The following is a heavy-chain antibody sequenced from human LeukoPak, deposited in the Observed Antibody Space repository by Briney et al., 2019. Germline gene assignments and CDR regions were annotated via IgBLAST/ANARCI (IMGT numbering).Heavy chain of an antibody. CDR2: ISSSGSTI. V-gene: IGHV3-11*01. J-gene: IGHJ4*02. CDR3: ARGVQWLRFQDYFDY. Sequence: GGSLRLSRAASGFTFSDYYMSWIRQAPGKGLEWVSYISSSGSTIYYADSVKGRFTISRDNAKNSLYLQMNSLRAEDTAVYYCARGVQWLRFQDYFDYWGQGTLVTVSS. D-gene: IGHD5-12*01. CDR1: GFTFSDYY.